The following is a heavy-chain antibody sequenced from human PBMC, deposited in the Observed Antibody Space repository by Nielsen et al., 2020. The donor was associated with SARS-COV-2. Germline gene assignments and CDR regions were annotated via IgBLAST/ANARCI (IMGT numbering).Heavy chain of an antibody. V-gene: IGHV3-20*04. CDR2: VTRNGLNT. J-gene: IGHJ3*02. Sequence: GGSLRLSCAASRFTFDDYGMSWVRQLPGKGLEWVSGVTRNGLNTDYADSVKGRFTISRDNAKNSLHLQMNSLRGEDTALYYCAKLPGLDAFDIWGQGTMVTVSS. CDR3: AKLPGLDAFDI. CDR1: RFTFDDYG. D-gene: IGHD3-10*01.